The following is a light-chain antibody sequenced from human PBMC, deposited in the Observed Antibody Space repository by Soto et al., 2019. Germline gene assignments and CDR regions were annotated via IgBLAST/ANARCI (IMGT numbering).Light chain of an antibody. J-gene: IGLJ3*02. CDR3: SSYTSSSSGV. V-gene: IGLV2-14*01. CDR2: EVS. CDR1: SCDVGGYNY. Sequence: QSVLTQPASVSGSPGQSITISCTGTSCDVGGYNYVSWYQQHPGKAPKLMIYEVSNRPSGVSNRFSGSKSGNTASLTISGLQAEDEADYYCSSYTSSSSGVFGGGTKLTVL.